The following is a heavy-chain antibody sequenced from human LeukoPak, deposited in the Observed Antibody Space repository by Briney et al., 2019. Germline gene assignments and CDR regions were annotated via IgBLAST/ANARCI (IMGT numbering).Heavy chain of an antibody. CDR3: ARDANGSDLHYYHMDV. CDR2: IYHTGNT. CDR1: GGSITSANW. Sequence: SETLSLTCAVSGGSITSANWWSWVRQSPGKGLEWIGEIYHTGNTNYNPSLNSRVSISLDTSKNQFSLRLTSVTAADTAVYFCARDANGSDLHYYHMDVWGNGTTVTVSS. V-gene: IGHV4-4*02. D-gene: IGHD6-25*01. J-gene: IGHJ6*03.